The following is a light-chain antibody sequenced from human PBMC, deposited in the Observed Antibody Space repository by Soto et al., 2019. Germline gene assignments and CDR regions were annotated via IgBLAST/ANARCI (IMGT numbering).Light chain of an antibody. Sequence: EIVLTQSPGTLSLSPGEGATLSCRASQSVYNNYLAWYQQKPGQAPRLLISGASIRATGIPDRFSGSGSGTDFTLTISRLEPEDFAVYNCQRYGSSPPHTFGQGTKLEIK. V-gene: IGKV3-20*01. CDR3: QRYGSSPPHT. J-gene: IGKJ2*01. CDR2: GAS. CDR1: QSVYNNY.